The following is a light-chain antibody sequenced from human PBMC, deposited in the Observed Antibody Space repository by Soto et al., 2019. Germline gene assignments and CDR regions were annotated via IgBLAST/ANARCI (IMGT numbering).Light chain of an antibody. J-gene: IGKJ1*01. V-gene: IGKV1-5*01. Sequence: IQLTQSPSTLSASVGDRVTITCRASQSIXSRFGWYQQKPGKAPKFLNYXASSLESGVPSRFSGSGCGTEFTITISSLQADDLATYYCQQYKSYSAFGQGTKVDIK. CDR3: QQYKSYSA. CDR2: XAS. CDR1: QSIXSR.